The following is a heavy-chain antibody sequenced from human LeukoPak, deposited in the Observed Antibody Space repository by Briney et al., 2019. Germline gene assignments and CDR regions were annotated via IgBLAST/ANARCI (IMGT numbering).Heavy chain of an antibody. D-gene: IGHD6-19*01. Sequence: GGSLRLSCAASGFTFSNHAMSWVRQAPGKGLECVSAISGSGGSTYYADSAKGRFTISRDNSKNPLYLQMNSLRVEDTAVYYCAKDITGHNRGWYDYWGQGTLVTVSS. V-gene: IGHV3-23*01. CDR2: ISGSGGST. J-gene: IGHJ4*02. CDR3: AKDITGHNRGWYDY. CDR1: GFTFSNHA.